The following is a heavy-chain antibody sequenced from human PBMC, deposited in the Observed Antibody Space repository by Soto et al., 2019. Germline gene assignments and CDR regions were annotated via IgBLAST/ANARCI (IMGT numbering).Heavy chain of an antibody. Sequence: QLQLQESGPGLVKPSETLSLTCTVSGGSISSSSYYWGWIRQPPGKGLEWIGSIYYSGSTYYNPSLKSRVTISVDKAKNQFSLKLSSVTAADTAVYYCARQSYEAAVNYYYGMDVWGQGTTVTVSS. D-gene: IGHD1-26*01. J-gene: IGHJ6*02. CDR2: IYYSGST. CDR3: ARQSYEAAVNYYYGMDV. V-gene: IGHV4-39*01. CDR1: GGSISSSSYY.